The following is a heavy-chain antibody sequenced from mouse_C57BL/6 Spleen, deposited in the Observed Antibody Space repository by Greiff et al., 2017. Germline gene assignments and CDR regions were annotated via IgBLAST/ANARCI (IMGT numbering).Heavy chain of an antibody. CDR2: IYPSDSET. CDR3: ARQVLRWNVDV. J-gene: IGHJ1*03. CDR1: GYTFTSYW. D-gene: IGHD1-1*01. V-gene: IGHV1-61*01. Sequence: QVQLQQPGAELVRPGSSVKLSCKASGYTFTSYWMDWVKQRPGQGLEWIGNIYPSDSETHYNQKFKDKATLTVDKSSSTAYMQLSSLTSEDSAVYYGARQVLRWNVDVWGTGTTVTVSS.